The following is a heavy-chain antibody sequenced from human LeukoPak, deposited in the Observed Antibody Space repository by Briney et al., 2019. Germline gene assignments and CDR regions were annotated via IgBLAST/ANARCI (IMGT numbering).Heavy chain of an antibody. CDR3: ASLTEGYYDVLTGYFNYYYYMDV. Sequence: SETLPLTCTVSGSSISSRNYYWSWIRQPPGKGLEWIGSIFYSGSTYYNPSLKSRVTISVDTSKNQFSLKVTSMTAADTAIYYCASLTEGYYDVLTGYFNYYYYMDVWGKGTTVTVS. D-gene: IGHD3-9*01. CDR1: GSSISSRNYY. J-gene: IGHJ6*03. CDR2: IFYSGST. V-gene: IGHV4-39*01.